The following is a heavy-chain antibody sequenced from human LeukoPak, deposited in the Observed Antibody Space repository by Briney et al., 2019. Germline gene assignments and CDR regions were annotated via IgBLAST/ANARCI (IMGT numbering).Heavy chain of an antibody. Sequence: SETLSLTCTVSGGSISSYYWSWIRQPPGKGLEWIGYIYYSGSTNYNPSLKSRVTISVDTSKNQFSLKLSSVTAADTAVYYCARQGPDYGDSYFDYWGQGTLVTVSS. V-gene: IGHV4-59*08. CDR2: IYYSGST. D-gene: IGHD4-17*01. CDR3: ARQGPDYGDSYFDY. CDR1: GGSISSYY. J-gene: IGHJ4*02.